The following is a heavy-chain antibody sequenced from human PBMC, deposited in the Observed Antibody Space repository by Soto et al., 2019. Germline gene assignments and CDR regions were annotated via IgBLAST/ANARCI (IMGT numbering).Heavy chain of an antibody. CDR1: GDSVSSNSAA. J-gene: IGHJ6*02. V-gene: IGHV6-1*01. CDR3: ARVPAPRGLGYYYSGMDV. Sequence: PSPTQSLTCAICGDSVSSNSAARNCIRQSPTRGLEWLGRTYYRSKLYNDYAVSVRSRITIIPDTSKNEFSLQLNSVTPEDTAVYHCARVPAPRGLGYYYSGMDVWGQGTTVTVSS. CDR2: TYYRSKLYN. D-gene: IGHD3-10*01.